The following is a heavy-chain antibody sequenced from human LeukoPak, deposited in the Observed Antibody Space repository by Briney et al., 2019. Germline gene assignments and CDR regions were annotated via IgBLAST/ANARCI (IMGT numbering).Heavy chain of an antibody. Sequence: GGSLRLSCAASGFTFNYNAMSWVRQAPGKGLQWVSTIDGVGTGAYYAASVKGRFTISRVNSKNTLYLQMNSLRAEDTAVYYCARGFTDGSQQFDYWGQGTLVTVSS. CDR3: ARGFTDGSQQFDY. V-gene: IGHV3-23*01. CDR1: GFTFNYNA. D-gene: IGHD1-26*01. J-gene: IGHJ4*02. CDR2: IDGVGTGA.